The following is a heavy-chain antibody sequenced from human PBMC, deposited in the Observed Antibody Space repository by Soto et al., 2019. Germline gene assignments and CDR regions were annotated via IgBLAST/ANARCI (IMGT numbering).Heavy chain of an antibody. V-gene: IGHV3-30-3*01. J-gene: IGHJ4*02. D-gene: IGHD3-10*01. CDR3: AKVEHGSSGPLYY. Sequence: GGSLRLSCAASGFTFDSYALHWVRQAPGKGLEWVSVISYDGSNKYYADSVKGRFTISRDNSKNTLYLQMNSLRAEDTAVYYCAKVEHGSSGPLYYWGQGTLVTVSS. CDR1: GFTFDSYA. CDR2: ISYDGSNK.